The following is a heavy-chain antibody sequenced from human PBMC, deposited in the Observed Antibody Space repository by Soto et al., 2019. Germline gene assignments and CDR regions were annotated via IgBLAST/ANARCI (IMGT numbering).Heavy chain of an antibody. Sequence: GGSLRLSCAASGFTFSSYAMSWVRQAPGKGLEWVSAISGSGGSTYYADSVNGRFTISRDNSKNTLYLQMNSLRAEDTAVYYCAKTPRMITSGRPRWFDPWGQGTLVTVSS. CDR1: GFTFSSYA. D-gene: IGHD3-16*01. J-gene: IGHJ5*02. V-gene: IGHV3-23*01. CDR2: ISGSGGST. CDR3: AKTPRMITSGRPRWFDP.